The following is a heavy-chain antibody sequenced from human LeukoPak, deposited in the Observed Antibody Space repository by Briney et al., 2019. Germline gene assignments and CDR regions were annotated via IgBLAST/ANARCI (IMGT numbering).Heavy chain of an antibody. CDR1: GYTLTELS. V-gene: IGHV1-24*01. CDR3: ATDRSYYDSSGYSSFDY. CDR2: FDPEDGET. Sequence: ASVKVSCKVSGYTLTELSMHWVRQAPGKGLEWMGGFDPEDGETIYAQKFQGRVTMTEDTSTDTAYMELSSLRSEDTAVYYCATDRSYYDSSGYSSFDYWGQGTLVTVSS. J-gene: IGHJ4*02. D-gene: IGHD3-22*01.